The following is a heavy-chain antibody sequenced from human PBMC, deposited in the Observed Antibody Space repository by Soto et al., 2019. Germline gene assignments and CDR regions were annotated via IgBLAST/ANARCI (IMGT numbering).Heavy chain of an antibody. Sequence: QVQLVESGGGLVKPGGSLRLSCAASGFTFNDYYMTWIRQAPGKGLEWISYISSGSTYTNYADSVKGRFTISRDNAKNSLYLQMNSLRAEDTAVYYCAVYCSGGTCYSGNYYYGMDVWGQGTTVTVSS. CDR1: GFTFNDYY. CDR3: AVYCSGGTCYSGNYYYGMDV. V-gene: IGHV3-11*05. D-gene: IGHD2-15*01. J-gene: IGHJ6*02. CDR2: ISSGSTYT.